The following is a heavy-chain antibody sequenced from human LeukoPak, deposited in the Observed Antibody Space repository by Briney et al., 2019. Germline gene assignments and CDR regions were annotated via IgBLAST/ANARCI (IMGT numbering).Heavy chain of an antibody. CDR2: IYYSGST. CDR3: ARGEGSGWHHWYFDL. V-gene: IGHV4-39*07. D-gene: IGHD6-19*01. Sequence: PSETLSLTCTVSGGSISSTNYYWGWIRQPPGKGLEWIGSIYYSGSTYYNPSLKSRLTISLDTSKNQFSLRLSSVTAADTAVYYCARGEGSGWHHWYFDLWGRGTLVTVSS. J-gene: IGHJ2*01. CDR1: GGSISSTNYY.